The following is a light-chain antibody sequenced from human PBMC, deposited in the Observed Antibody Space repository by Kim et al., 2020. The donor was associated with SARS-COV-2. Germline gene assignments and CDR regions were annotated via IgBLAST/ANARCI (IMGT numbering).Light chain of an antibody. V-gene: IGKV1-5*01. CDR1: QSVNTW. CDR2: DAS. CDR3: QQYFSFPWT. J-gene: IGKJ1*01. Sequence: ASVGARVSITCRASQSVNTWLAWYQQKPGKAPKLLIYDASSSETGVPSRFGGSGSGAEFTLTITNLQPDDFATYHCQQYFSFPWTFGQGTKVDIK.